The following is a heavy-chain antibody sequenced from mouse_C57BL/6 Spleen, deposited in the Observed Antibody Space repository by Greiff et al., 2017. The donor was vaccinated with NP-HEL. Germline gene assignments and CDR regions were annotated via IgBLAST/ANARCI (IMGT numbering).Heavy chain of an antibody. CDR3: ARRPRYYGSSYDAMDY. Sequence: QVQLQQPGAELVKPGASVKMSCKASGYTFTSYWITWVKQRPGQGLEWIGDIYPGSGSTNYNEKFKSKATMTVDTSSSTAYMQLSSRTSDDYAVYYCARRPRYYGSSYDAMDYWGQGTSVTVSS. J-gene: IGHJ4*01. V-gene: IGHV1-55*01. D-gene: IGHD1-1*01. CDR1: GYTFTSYW. CDR2: IYPGSGST.